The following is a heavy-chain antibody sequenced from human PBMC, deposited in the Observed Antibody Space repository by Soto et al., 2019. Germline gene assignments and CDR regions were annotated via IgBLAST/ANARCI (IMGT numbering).Heavy chain of an antibody. Sequence: SETLSLTCTVAGGSVSSGAYYWNWIRQHPGKGLEWIGYIYYNGGTYYSPSLKSRVTISIDTSKNQFSLELSSVTAADTAIYYCARGGRSGWLGFDFWGLGALVTVSS. V-gene: IGHV4-31*03. J-gene: IGHJ4*02. D-gene: IGHD6-19*01. CDR2: IYYNGGT. CDR3: ARGGRSGWLGFDF. CDR1: GGSVSSGAYY.